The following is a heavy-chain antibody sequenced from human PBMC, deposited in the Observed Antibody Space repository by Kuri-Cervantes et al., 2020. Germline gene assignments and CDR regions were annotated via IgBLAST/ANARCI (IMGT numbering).Heavy chain of an antibody. CDR3: ARTIGGPNWFDP. J-gene: IGHJ5*02. CDR2: IYYSGST. CDR1: GGSISSGGYY. V-gene: IGHV4-31*03. D-gene: IGHD2-15*01. Sequence: LRLSCTVSGGSISSGGYYWSWIRQHPGKGLEWIGYIYYSGSTYYNPSLKSRVTISVDTSKNQFSLKLSSVTAADTAVYYCARTIGGPNWFDPWGQGTLVTFSS.